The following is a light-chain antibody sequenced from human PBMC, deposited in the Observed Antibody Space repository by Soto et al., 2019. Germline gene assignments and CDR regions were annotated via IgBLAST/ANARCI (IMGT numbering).Light chain of an antibody. CDR1: QGISSN. Sequence: DIQMTQSPSSLPASVGDRVTITCRASQGISSNLAWFHQKPGKAPKSLIYAISSLQSGVPSKFSGSGSGTDFTLTISSLQPEDFAIYYCQQYNSYPLTFGQGTRLEIK. CDR2: AIS. J-gene: IGKJ5*01. CDR3: QQYNSYPLT. V-gene: IGKV1-16*02.